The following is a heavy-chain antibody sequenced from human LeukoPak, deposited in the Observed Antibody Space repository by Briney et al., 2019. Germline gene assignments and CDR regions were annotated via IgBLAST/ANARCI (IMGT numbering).Heavy chain of an antibody. V-gene: IGHV3-21*01. CDR1: GFTFSSNA. Sequence: PGGSLRLSCAASGFTFSSNAMSWVRQAPGEGLEWVSSISSSSSYIFYADSVKGRFTISRDNAKNSLYLQMNSLRAEDTAVYYCARDEVAAAGTTYWGQGTLVTVSS. CDR2: ISSSSSYI. D-gene: IGHD6-13*01. CDR3: ARDEVAAAGTTY. J-gene: IGHJ4*02.